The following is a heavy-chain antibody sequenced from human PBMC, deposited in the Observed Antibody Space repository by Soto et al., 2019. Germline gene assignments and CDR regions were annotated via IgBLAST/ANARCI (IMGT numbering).Heavy chain of an antibody. CDR3: GKRFAPSGRGLDS. CDR1: GFPFSSYA. D-gene: IGHD2-15*01. V-gene: IGHV3-23*01. J-gene: IGHJ5*01. Sequence: DVQLLESGGALVQPGESLRLSCAASGFPFSSYAMTWVRQAPGKGLEWVSTIAISGITTFYADSVRGRFTISRDNPGNTVYLEMNHLGVQDTGHYYCGKRFAPSGRGLDSWGPGTLVTVSS. CDR2: IAISGITT.